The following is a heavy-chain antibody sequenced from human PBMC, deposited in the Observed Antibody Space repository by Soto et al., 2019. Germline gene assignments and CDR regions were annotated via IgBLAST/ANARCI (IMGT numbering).Heavy chain of an antibody. CDR3: AIFVWGVKDYYGMDV. CDR1: GGSISSSSYY. J-gene: IGHJ6*02. V-gene: IGHV4-39*01. CDR2: IYYSGST. Sequence: SETLSLTCTVSGGSISSSSYYWGWIRQPPGKGLEWIGSIYYSGSTYYNPSLKSRVTISVDTSKNQFSLKLSSVTAADTAVYYCAIFVWGVKDYYGMDVRGQGAAVPVSS. D-gene: IGHD3-10*02.